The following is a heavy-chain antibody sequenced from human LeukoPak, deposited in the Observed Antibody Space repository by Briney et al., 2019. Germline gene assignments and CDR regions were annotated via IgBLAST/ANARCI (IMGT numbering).Heavy chain of an antibody. D-gene: IGHD1-26*01. CDR1: GYTFTSYG. Sequence: ASVKVSCKASGYTFTSYGISWVRQAPGKGLEWMGGFDPEDGETIYAQKFQGRVTMTEDTSTDTAYMELSSLRSEDTAVYYCATAGSYYQGDYWGQRTLVTVSS. J-gene: IGHJ4*02. CDR3: ATAGSYYQGDY. V-gene: IGHV1-24*01. CDR2: FDPEDGET.